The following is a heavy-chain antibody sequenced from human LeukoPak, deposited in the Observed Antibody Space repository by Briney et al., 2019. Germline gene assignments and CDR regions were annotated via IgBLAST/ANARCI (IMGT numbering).Heavy chain of an antibody. CDR1: GFTFSTYG. D-gene: IGHD2-2*01. V-gene: IGHV3-33*01. J-gene: IGHJ3*02. CDR2: IWYDGSNK. CDR3: ARGSGSVPAAAADAFDI. Sequence: GGSLRLSCAASGFTFSTYGMHWVRQAPGKGLEWVAVIWYDGSNKYYADSVKGRFTISRDNSKNTLYLQMNSLRAEDTAVYYCARGSGSVPAAAADAFDIWGQGTMVTVSS.